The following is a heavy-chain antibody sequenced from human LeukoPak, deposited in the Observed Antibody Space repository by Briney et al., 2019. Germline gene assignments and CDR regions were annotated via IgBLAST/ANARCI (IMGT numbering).Heavy chain of an antibody. V-gene: IGHV3-66*01. CDR2: IYSGGST. CDR3: ARDRPDYGDYVLGYYYYGMDV. Sequence: GGSLRLSCAASGFTVSSNYMSWVRQAPGKGLEWVSVIYSGGSTYYADSVKGRFTISRDNSKNTLYLQMNSLRAEDTAVYYCARDRPDYGDYVLGYYYYGMDVWGQGTTVTVSS. D-gene: IGHD4-17*01. J-gene: IGHJ6*02. CDR1: GFTVSSNY.